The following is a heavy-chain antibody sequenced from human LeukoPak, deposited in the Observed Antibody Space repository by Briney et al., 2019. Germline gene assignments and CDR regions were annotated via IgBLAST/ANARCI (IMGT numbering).Heavy chain of an antibody. CDR3: ARRYDNTGYYVY. D-gene: IGHD3-22*01. V-gene: IGHV5-51*01. J-gene: IGHJ4*02. CDR2: IYPGDSDT. Sequence: GESLKISCKGFGYTFTSYWIAWVRQMPGKGLDWVGIIYPGDSDTRYSPSFQGQVTISADKSINTAYLQWSSLKASDTAMYYCARRYDNTGYYVYWGQGTLVTVP. CDR1: GYTFTSYW.